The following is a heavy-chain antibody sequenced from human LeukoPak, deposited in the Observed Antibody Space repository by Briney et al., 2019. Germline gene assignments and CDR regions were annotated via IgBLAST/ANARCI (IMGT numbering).Heavy chain of an antibody. Sequence: GASVKVSCKASGYTFTSYAMHWVRQAPGQRLEWMGWINAGNGNTKYSQKFQGRVTMTRDTSISTAYMELSRLRSDDTAVYYCARAPTSLLMVYADDAFDIWGQGTMVTVSS. J-gene: IGHJ3*02. D-gene: IGHD2-8*01. V-gene: IGHV1-3*01. CDR2: INAGNGNT. CDR3: ARAPTSLLMVYADDAFDI. CDR1: GYTFTSYA.